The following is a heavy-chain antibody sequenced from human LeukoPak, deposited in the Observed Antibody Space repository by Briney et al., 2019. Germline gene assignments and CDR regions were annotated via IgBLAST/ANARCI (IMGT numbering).Heavy chain of an antibody. CDR1: GYSISSGYY. J-gene: IGHJ3*02. CDR3: ARFPCSGDSCYSGIRAFDI. CDR2: IYHSGST. V-gene: IGHV4-38-2*01. Sequence: PSETLSLTCAVSGYSISSGYYWGWIRQPPGKGLEWIGSIYHSGSTYYNPSLKSRVTISVDTSKNQFSLKLSSMTAADTAVYYCARFPCSGDSCYSGIRAFDIWGQGAMVTVSS. D-gene: IGHD2-15*01.